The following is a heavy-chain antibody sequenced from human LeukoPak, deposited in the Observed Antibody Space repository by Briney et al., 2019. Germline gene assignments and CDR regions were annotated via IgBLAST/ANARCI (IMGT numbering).Heavy chain of an antibody. CDR1: GYTFTSYG. Sequence: GASVKVSCKASGYTFTSYGISWVRQAPGQGLEWMGWISAYNGNTNYAQKLQGRVTMTTDTSTSTAHMELRSLRSDDTAVYYCARDSSRYDLTYFDYWGQGTLVTVS. CDR3: ARDSSRYDLTYFDY. D-gene: IGHD1-1*01. J-gene: IGHJ4*02. V-gene: IGHV1-18*01. CDR2: ISAYNGNT.